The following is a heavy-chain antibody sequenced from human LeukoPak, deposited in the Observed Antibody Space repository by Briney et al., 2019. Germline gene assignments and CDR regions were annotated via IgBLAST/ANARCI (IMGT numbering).Heavy chain of an antibody. CDR2: IHTSEST. CDR3: ARDDLVYTVHYGMDV. Sequence: SEPLSLTCPVSGGPIINYYWSWIRQPAGKGLEWIGRIHTSESTNYNPSLKSRLTMSVDTSKNQFSLQLSSVTAADTAVYYCARDDLVYTVHYGMDVWGRGTTVTVSS. J-gene: IGHJ6*02. CDR1: GGPIINYY. D-gene: IGHD2-8*01. V-gene: IGHV4-4*07.